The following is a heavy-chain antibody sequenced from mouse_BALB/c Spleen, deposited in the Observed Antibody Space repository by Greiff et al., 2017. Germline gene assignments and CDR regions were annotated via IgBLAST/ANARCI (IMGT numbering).Heavy chain of an antibody. Sequence: VQLQQSGAELAKPGASVKMSCKASGYTFTSYWMHWVKQRPGQGLEWIGYINPSTGYTEYNQKFKSKATLTVDNSASTAYMELRSLTSEDSAVYYCALITTAPWFAYWGQGTLVTVSA. CDR3: ALITTAPWFAY. V-gene: IGHV1-7*01. J-gene: IGHJ3*01. D-gene: IGHD1-2*01. CDR2: INPSTGYT. CDR1: GYTFTSYW.